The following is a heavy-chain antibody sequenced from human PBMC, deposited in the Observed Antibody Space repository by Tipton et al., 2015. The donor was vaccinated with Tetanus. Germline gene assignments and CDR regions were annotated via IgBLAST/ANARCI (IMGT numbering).Heavy chain of an antibody. CDR1: GGPISSYY. D-gene: IGHD4-23*01. CDR2: VYYSGST. J-gene: IGHJ2*01. V-gene: IGHV4-59*01. CDR3: ARDHDYGGRYFDL. Sequence: TLSLTCTVSGGPISSYYWSWVRQPPGKGLEWIGYVYYSGSTNYNPSPKSRVTISVDTSKNQFSLKLSSVTAADTAVYYCARDHDYGGRYFDLWGRGTLVTVSS.